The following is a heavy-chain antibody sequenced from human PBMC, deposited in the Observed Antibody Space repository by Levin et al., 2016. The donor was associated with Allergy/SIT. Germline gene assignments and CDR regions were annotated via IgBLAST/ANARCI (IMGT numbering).Heavy chain of an antibody. J-gene: IGHJ4*02. D-gene: IGHD1-26*01. CDR1: GGSFSGYY. Sequence: SETLSLTCAVYGGSFSGYYWSWIRQPPGKGLEWIGEINHSGSTNYNPSLKSRVTISVDTSKNQFSLKLSSVTAADTAVYYCARESGSLFDYWGQGTLVTVSS. CDR2: INHSGST. CDR3: ARESGSLFDY. V-gene: IGHV4-34*01.